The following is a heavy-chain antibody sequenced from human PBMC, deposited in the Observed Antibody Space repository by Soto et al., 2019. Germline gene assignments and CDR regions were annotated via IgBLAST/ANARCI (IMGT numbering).Heavy chain of an antibody. CDR1: GFTFSSYS. CDR3: ASDRYCTKGVCYGGADY. CDR2: ISSSSSTI. V-gene: IGHV3-48*01. Sequence: GGSLRLSCAASGFTFSSYSMNWVRQAPGKGLEWVSYISSSSSTIYYADSVKGRFTISRDNARNSLFLQMNSLRAEDTAVYYCASDRYCTKGVCYGGADYWGQGTLVTV. D-gene: IGHD2-8*01. J-gene: IGHJ4*02.